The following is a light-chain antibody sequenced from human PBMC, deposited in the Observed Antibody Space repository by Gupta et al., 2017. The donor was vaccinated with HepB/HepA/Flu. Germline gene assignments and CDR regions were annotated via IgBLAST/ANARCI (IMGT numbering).Light chain of an antibody. CDR3: QQYLTFPLT. CDR1: QSISSW. Sequence: IQMTQFPSTLSDPVGERVTITCRASQSISSWLIWYQQKPGKAPKFLIYKASNLERGVPSRFSGSGSGTEFTLTISGLQPDDFAIYYCQQYLTFPLTFGGGTKVEIK. J-gene: IGKJ4*01. CDR2: KAS. V-gene: IGKV1-5*03.